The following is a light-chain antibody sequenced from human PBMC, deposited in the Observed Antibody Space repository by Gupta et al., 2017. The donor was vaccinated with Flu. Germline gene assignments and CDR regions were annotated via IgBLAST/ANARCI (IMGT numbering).Light chain of an antibody. J-gene: IGLJ2*01. Sequence: RVTISGSGSDSNHENNYVYWYQQFPGAAPKLLIYENHQRPSGLPDRFSGSASGASASLAISERRAEDEATYYCATGDDSLRGHIFGGGTILTVL. V-gene: IGLV1-47*01. CDR3: ATGDDSLRGHI. CDR1: DSNHENNY. CDR2: ENH.